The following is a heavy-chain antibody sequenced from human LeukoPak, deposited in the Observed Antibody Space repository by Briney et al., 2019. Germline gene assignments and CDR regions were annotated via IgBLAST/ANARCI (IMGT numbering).Heavy chain of an antibody. V-gene: IGHV1-69*13. CDR3: ARFSRIGGAHFDY. CDR1: GGSLSSYG. D-gene: IGHD3-16*01. Sequence: SVKVSCKASGGSLSSYGISWVRQAPGQGLEWMGGIIPMFGATNYAQKFQGRVTITADESTTTAYMELSSLRSEDTAMYYCARFSRIGGAHFDYWGQGTLLTVSS. CDR2: IIPMFGAT. J-gene: IGHJ4*02.